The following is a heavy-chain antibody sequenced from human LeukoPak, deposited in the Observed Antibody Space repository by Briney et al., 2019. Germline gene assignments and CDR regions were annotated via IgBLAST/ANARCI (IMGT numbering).Heavy chain of an antibody. CDR2: IKQDGSEK. J-gene: IGHJ5*02. CDR3: ARLYCSGGSCYWFDP. CDR1: GFTFSSYW. Sequence: GGSLRLSCAASGFTFSSYWMSWVRQAPGKGLEWVANIKQDGSEKYYGDSVKGRFTITRDNAKNSLYLQMNSLRAEDTAVYYCARLYCSGGSCYWFDPWGQGTLVTVSS. V-gene: IGHV3-7*01. D-gene: IGHD2-15*01.